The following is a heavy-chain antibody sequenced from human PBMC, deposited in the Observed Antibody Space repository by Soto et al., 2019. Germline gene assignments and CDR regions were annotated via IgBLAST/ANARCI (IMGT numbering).Heavy chain of an antibody. D-gene: IGHD3-22*01. Sequence: QVRLVQSEAEVKKAGSSVKVSCKASGGTFISDAVTWVRQAPGQGLEWMGGVIPMFPKANYAQKFKGRATITADKSTSTVYMELHSMKSEDTALYCCARCHSDSSGPGYLDSWGQGTLVTVTS. CDR3: ARCHSDSSGPGYLDS. CDR2: VIPMFPKA. CDR1: GGTFISDA. V-gene: IGHV1-69*06. J-gene: IGHJ4*02.